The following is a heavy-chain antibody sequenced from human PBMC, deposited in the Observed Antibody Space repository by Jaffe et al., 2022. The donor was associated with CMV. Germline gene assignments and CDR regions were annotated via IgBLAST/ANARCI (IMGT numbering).Heavy chain of an antibody. V-gene: IGHV3-53*01. D-gene: IGHD3-9*01. J-gene: IGHJ4*02. CDR1: GFTVSSNY. Sequence: EVQLVESGGGLIQPGGSLRLSCAASGFTVSSNYMSWVRQAPGKGLEWVSVIYSGGSTYYADSVKGRFTISRDNSKNTLYLQMNSLRAEDTAVYYCARSPPLRYFDRRPAYYFDYWGQGTLVTVSS. CDR3: ARSPPLRYFDRRPAYYFDY. CDR2: IYSGGST.